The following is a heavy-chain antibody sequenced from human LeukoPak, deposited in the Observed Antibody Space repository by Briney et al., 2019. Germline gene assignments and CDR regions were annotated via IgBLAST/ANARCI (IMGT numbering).Heavy chain of an antibody. Sequence: SETLSLTCAVYGGSFSGYYWSRIRQPPGKGLEWIGEINHSGSTNYNPSLKSRVTISVDTSKNQFSLKLSSVTAADTAVYYCARHRTWIQLWVFDYWGQGTLVTVSS. D-gene: IGHD5-18*01. CDR1: GGSFSGYY. CDR2: INHSGST. V-gene: IGHV4-34*01. J-gene: IGHJ4*02. CDR3: ARHRTWIQLWVFDY.